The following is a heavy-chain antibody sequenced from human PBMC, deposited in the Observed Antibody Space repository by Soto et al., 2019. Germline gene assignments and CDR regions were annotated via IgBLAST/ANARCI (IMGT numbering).Heavy chain of an antibody. CDR2: IYYSGST. CDR1: GGSISSYY. CDR3: ARAWGTGPTQDYYYGMDV. J-gene: IGHJ6*02. Sequence: QVQLQESGPGLVKPSETLSLTCTVSGGSISSYYWSWIRQPPGKGLEWLGYIYYSGSTNYNPSLKSRVTISVDTSKTQFSLKLSSVTAADTAVYYCARAWGTGPTQDYYYGMDVWGQGTTVTVSS. V-gene: IGHV4-59*01. D-gene: IGHD2-8*02.